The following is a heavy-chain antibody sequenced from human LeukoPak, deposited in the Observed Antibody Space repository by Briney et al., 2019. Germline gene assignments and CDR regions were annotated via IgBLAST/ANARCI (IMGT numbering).Heavy chain of an antibody. Sequence: SCKASGGTFISYAMHWVRQAPGKGLEWVAVISYDGSNKYYADSVKGRFTISRDNSKNTLYLQMNSLRAEDTAVYYCARDRGYYGSGSSTDYWGQGTLVTVSS. D-gene: IGHD3-10*01. CDR3: ARDRGYYGSGSSTDY. CDR2: ISYDGSNK. V-gene: IGHV3-30-3*01. J-gene: IGHJ4*02. CDR1: GGTFISYA.